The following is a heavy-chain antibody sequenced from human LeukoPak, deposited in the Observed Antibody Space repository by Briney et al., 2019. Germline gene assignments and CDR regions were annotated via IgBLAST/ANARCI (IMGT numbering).Heavy chain of an antibody. CDR1: GYTFTSYY. D-gene: IGHD3-9*01. V-gene: IGHV1-46*01. CDR2: INPSGGST. CDR3: ARDILTGYTLDV. J-gene: IGHJ6*02. Sequence: ASVNVSCKASGYTFTSYYMHWVRQAPGQGLEWMGIINPSGGSTSYAQKFQGRVTMTRDTSTSTVYMELSSLRSEDTAVYYCARDILTGYTLDVWGQGTTVTVSS.